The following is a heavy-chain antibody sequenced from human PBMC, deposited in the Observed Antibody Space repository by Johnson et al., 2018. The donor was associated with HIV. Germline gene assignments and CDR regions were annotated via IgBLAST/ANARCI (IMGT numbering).Heavy chain of an antibody. V-gene: IGHV3-23*03. CDR3: AKSPGKDYGGNSGAFDI. Sequence: VQLVESGGGLVQPRGSLRLSCAASGFTFSDCAMSWVRQGPGKGLEWVSVIYSGGSTYYADSVKGRFTISRDNSKNTLYLQMNSLRVEDTAVYYCAKSPGKDYGGNSGAFDIWGQGTMVTVSS. D-gene: IGHD4-23*01. CDR1: GFTFSDCA. J-gene: IGHJ3*02. CDR2: IYSGGST.